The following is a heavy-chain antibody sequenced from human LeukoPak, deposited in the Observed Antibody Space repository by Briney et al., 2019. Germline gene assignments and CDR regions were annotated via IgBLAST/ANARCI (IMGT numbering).Heavy chain of an antibody. J-gene: IGHJ3*02. Sequence: SETLSLTCTVSGGSISSGGYYWSWIRQHPGKGLEWIGYIYYSGSTYYNPSLKSRVTISVDTSKNQFSLKLSSVTAADTAVYYCARDFHADSTNAFDIWGQGTMVTVSS. D-gene: IGHD2/OR15-2a*01. V-gene: IGHV4-31*03. CDR3: ARDFHADSTNAFDI. CDR2: IYYSGST. CDR1: GGSISSGGYY.